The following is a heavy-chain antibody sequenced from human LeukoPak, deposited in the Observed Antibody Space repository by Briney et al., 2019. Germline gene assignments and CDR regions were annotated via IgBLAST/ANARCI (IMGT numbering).Heavy chain of an antibody. CDR2: IYYSGST. CDR1: GGSISSSSYY. V-gene: IGHV4-39*01. Sequence: SETLSLTCTVSGGSISSSSYYWGWIRQPPGKGLEWIGSIYYSGSTYYNPSPKSRVTISVDTSKNQFSLKLSSVTAADTAVYYCATHSITIFGVVNDYWGQGTLVTVSS. J-gene: IGHJ4*02. D-gene: IGHD3-3*01. CDR3: ATHSITIFGVVNDY.